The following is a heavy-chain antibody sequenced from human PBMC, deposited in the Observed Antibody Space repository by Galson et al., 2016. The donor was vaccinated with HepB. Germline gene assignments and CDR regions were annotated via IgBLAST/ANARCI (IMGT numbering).Heavy chain of an antibody. D-gene: IGHD6-6*01. CDR1: GFKFHDYK. J-gene: IGHJ5*02. Sequence: SLRLSCAASGFKFHDYKMDWVRQAPGKGLEWVSVMSYDGTKKYHADSVKGRFTISRDNAKNSLYLQMNSLRPEDTALYYCAKSGTYSSSSGWFDPWGQGTLVTVSS. CDR2: MSYDGTKK. CDR3: AKSGTYSSSSGWFDP. V-gene: IGHV3-30*18.